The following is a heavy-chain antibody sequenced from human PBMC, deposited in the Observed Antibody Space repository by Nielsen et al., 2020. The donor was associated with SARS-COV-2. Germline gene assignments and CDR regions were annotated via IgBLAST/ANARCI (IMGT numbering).Heavy chain of an antibody. CDR1: GYRFDSYW. V-gene: IGHV5-51*01. CDR3: ARHGNDYGGNDLDY. D-gene: IGHD4-23*01. Sequence: GESLKISCQGSGYRFDSYWIAWVRQVPGRGLAWMGLIYPADSHATYSPSFQGQVTISVDQSVSTAYLQWSSLRASDTAMYYCARHGNDYGGNDLDYWGQGTLVTVSS. J-gene: IGHJ4*02. CDR2: IYPADSHA.